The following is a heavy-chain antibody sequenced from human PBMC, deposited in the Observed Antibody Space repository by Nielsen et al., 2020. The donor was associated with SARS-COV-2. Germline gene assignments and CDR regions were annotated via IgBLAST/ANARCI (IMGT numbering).Heavy chain of an antibody. J-gene: IGHJ5*02. D-gene: IGHD1-26*01. Sequence: GSLRLSCAASGFTFSDYYMSWVRQPPGKGLEWIGEIYHSGNTNYNPSLKSRVTISVDKSKNQFSLRLISVTAADTAVYYCARLLTNTGNYFRFDPWGQGTLVTVSS. CDR3: ARLLTNTGNYFRFDP. CDR1: GFTFSDYY. V-gene: IGHV4-4*02. CDR2: IYHSGNT.